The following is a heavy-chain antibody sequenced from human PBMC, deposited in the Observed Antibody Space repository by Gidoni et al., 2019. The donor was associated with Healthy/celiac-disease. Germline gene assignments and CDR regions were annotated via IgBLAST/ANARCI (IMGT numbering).Heavy chain of an antibody. CDR3: ARRGYYYDSSGSVFDY. D-gene: IGHD3-22*01. CDR1: GGSISSSSYY. CDR2: TYYSGST. J-gene: IGHJ4*02. V-gene: IGHV4-39*01. Sequence: QLQLQASGPGLVKPSATLSLTCTVSGGSISSSSYYWGWIRQPPGKGLEWIGSTYYSGSTYYNPSLKSRVTISVDTSKNQFSLKLSSVTAADTAVYYCARRGYYYDSSGSVFDYWGQGTLVTVSS.